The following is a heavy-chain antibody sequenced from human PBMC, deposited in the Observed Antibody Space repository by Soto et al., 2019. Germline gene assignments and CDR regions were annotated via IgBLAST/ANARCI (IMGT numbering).Heavy chain of an antibody. CDR3: ARGNVRNFYFDY. V-gene: IGHV1-2*02. CDR2: INPNSGGR. Sequence: ASVKVSCKASGYTFTDYYIHWVRQAPGQGLQWMGWINPNSGGRNFAQEFQGRVTMTRDTCISTAYMELSRLRSDDTAFYYCARGNVRNFYFDYWGQGTLVTVSS. CDR1: GYTFTDYY. J-gene: IGHJ4*02.